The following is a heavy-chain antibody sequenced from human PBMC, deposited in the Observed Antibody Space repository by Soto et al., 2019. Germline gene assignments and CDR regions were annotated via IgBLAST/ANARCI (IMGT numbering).Heavy chain of an antibody. J-gene: IGHJ6*02. CDR1: GGSISSSSYY. CDR3: ARHANGDFWSGLYYYYGMDV. Sequence: PSETLSLTCTVSGGSISSSSYYWGWIRQPPGKGLEWIGSIYYSGSTYYNPSLKSRVTISVDTSKNQFSLKLSSVTAADTAVYYCARHANGDFWSGLYYYYGMDVWGQGTTVTAP. CDR2: IYYSGST. V-gene: IGHV4-39*01. D-gene: IGHD3-3*01.